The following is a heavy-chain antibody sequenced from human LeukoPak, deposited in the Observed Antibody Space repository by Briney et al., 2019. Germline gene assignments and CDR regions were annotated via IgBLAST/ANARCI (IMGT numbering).Heavy chain of an antibody. J-gene: IGHJ4*02. V-gene: IGHV3-30*18. CDR2: ISYGGSNK. CDR3: AKDLGDGYNFDY. CDR1: GFTFSSYG. D-gene: IGHD5-24*01. Sequence: GGSLRLSCAASGFTFSSYGMHWVRQAPGKGLEWVAVISYGGSNKYYADSVKGRFTISRDNSKNTLYLQMNSLRAEDTAVYYCAKDLGDGYNFDYWGQGTLVTVSS.